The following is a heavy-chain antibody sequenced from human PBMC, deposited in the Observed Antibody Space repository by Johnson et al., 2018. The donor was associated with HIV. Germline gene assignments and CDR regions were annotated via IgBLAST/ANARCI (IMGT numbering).Heavy chain of an antibody. CDR2: ISYDGSNK. J-gene: IGHJ3*02. CDR1: GFTFSSYA. V-gene: IGHV3-30-3*02. CDR3: AKSGLFVLVVYAPDVFDI. D-gene: IGHD2-8*02. Sequence: QVQLVESGGGVVQPGRSLRLSCAASGFTFSSYAMHWVRQAPGKGLEWVAVISYDGSNKYYADSVKGRFTISRDNSKNTLYLQMNSLRAEDMAVYYCAKSGLFVLVVYAPDVFDIWGQGTMVTVSS.